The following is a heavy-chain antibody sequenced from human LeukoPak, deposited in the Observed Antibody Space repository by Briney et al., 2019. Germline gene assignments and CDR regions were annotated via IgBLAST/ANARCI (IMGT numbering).Heavy chain of an antibody. CDR2: IYYSGST. D-gene: IGHD1-26*01. V-gene: IGHV4-31*03. CDR1: GGSISSGGYY. CDR3: AREVGARGDY. Sequence: SETLSLTCTVSGGSISSGGYYWSWIRQHPGKGLEWIGYIYYSGSTYYNPSLKSRVTISVDTSKNQFSLKLSSATAADTAVYYCAREVGARGDYWGQGTLVTVSS. J-gene: IGHJ4*02.